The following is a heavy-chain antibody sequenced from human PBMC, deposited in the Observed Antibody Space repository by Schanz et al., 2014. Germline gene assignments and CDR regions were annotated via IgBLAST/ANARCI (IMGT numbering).Heavy chain of an antibody. D-gene: IGHD2-2*01. CDR3: ARTDQQMQRPDY. CDR1: GFTFSNNW. Sequence: LLVESGGGLVQPGGSLRLSCAASGFTFSNNWMHWFRQGPGKGLSWVARIDGEGSDTRYADSVKGRFTISRDNARNTVSLQMNSLRADDTAVYYCARTDQQMQRPDYWGQGTLVIVSS. J-gene: IGHJ4*02. CDR2: IDGEGSDT. V-gene: IGHV3-74*01.